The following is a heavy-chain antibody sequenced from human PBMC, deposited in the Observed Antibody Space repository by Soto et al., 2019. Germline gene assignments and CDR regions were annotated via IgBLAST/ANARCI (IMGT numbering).Heavy chain of an antibody. CDR1: GFTFSSFA. J-gene: IGHJ4*02. D-gene: IGHD4-17*01. Sequence: EVQLLESGGGLVQPGGSLRLSCAASGFTFSSFAMTWVRQAPGEGLEWVQALTGSGVSTYYADSVKGRFTISRDNSKNTLYLQRNTLRADDTALYYCAKATAVTTGAMASGGQGTLVTVSS. CDR2: LTGSGVST. CDR3: AKATAVTTGAMAS. V-gene: IGHV3-23*01.